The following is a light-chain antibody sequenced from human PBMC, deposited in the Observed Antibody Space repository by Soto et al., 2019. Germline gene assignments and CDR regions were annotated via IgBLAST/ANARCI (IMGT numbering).Light chain of an antibody. CDR1: QGIGNT. J-gene: IGKJ4*01. CDR3: QHYVNWPLT. V-gene: IGKV3-15*01. Sequence: EIVLTQSPATLSLSPGEGASLSCRASQGIGNTLAWYQQKPGQTPRLLIYAASIRATGVPARFSGSGSGTDFTLTINSLQSEDFAVYYCQHYVNWPLTFGGGTKVDIK. CDR2: AAS.